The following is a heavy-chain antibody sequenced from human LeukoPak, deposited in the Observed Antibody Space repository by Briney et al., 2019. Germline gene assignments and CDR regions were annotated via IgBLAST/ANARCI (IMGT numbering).Heavy chain of an antibody. V-gene: IGHV1-69*10. CDR2: IIPIFGIA. D-gene: IGHD3-22*01. CDR1: GGTFSSYA. J-gene: IGHJ4*02. Sequence: ASVKVSCKSSGGTFSSYAISWVRQAPGQGLEWMGGIIPIFGIANYAQKFQGRVTITADKSTTTAYMELSSLRSEDTAVYYCAREVYYDSSGYSTYFDYWGQGTLVTVSS. CDR3: AREVYYDSSGYSTYFDY.